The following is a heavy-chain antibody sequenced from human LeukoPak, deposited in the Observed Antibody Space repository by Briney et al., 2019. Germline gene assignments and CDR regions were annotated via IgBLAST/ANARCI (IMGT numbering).Heavy chain of an antibody. Sequence: GGSLRLSCAASGFTINNNYMTWVRQAPGKGLEWVSVSYSGGSSYYADSVKGRFTMSRDSSKNTVNLQMNILTVEDTAVYYCARILGTTDAFDIWGQGTVVTVSS. CDR2: SYSGGSS. D-gene: IGHD2/OR15-2a*01. V-gene: IGHV3-53*01. J-gene: IGHJ3*02. CDR3: ARILGTTDAFDI. CDR1: GFTINNNY.